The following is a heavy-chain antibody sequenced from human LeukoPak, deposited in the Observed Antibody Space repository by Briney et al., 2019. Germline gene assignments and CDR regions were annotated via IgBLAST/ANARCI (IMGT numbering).Heavy chain of an antibody. CDR2: IKQDGSEK. D-gene: IGHD3-3*01. Sequence: PSETLPLTCTVSGGSINSSSYYWGWIRQPPGKGLEWVANIKQDGSEKYYVDSVKGRFTISRDNAKNSLYLQMNSLRAEDTAVYYCARDRARITIFGVVIIPVSGAFDIWGQGTMVTVSS. CDR3: ARDRARITIFGVVIIPVSGAFDI. CDR1: GGSINSSSYY. J-gene: IGHJ3*02. V-gene: IGHV3-7*01.